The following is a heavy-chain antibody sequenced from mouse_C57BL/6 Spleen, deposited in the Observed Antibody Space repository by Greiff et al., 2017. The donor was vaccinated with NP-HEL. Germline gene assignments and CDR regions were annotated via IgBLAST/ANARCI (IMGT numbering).Heavy chain of an antibody. CDR1: GYAFSSYW. CDR3: ARDEHGSCLFDY. Sequence: QVQLQQSGAELVKPGASVKISCKASGYAFSSYWMNWVKQRPGKGLEWIGQIYPGDGDTNYNGKFKGKATLTADNSSSTAYRQLSSLTSEDSAVNFCARDEHGSCLFDYWGQGTTLTVSS. CDR2: IYPGDGDT. D-gene: IGHD1-1*01. J-gene: IGHJ2*01. V-gene: IGHV1-80*01.